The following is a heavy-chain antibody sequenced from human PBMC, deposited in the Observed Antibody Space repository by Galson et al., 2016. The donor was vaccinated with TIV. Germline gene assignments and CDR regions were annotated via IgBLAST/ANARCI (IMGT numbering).Heavy chain of an antibody. CDR2: IIESGRST. Sequence: SLRLSCAASGFTFSSYEMNWVRQAPGKGLEWVSYIIESGRSTYYADPVKGRFSISRDNAKSSLYLQMSSLRAEDTAVYYCARGRGYCDTTSCYVDYWGQGTLVTVSS. D-gene: IGHD2-2*01. CDR3: ARGRGYCDTTSCYVDY. J-gene: IGHJ4*02. CDR1: GFTFSSYE. V-gene: IGHV3-48*03.